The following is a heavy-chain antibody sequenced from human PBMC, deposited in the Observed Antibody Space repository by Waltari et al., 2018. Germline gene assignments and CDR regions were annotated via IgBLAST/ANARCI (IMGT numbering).Heavy chain of an antibody. CDR3: SYIAATGGC. J-gene: IGHJ4*02. CDR2: ILYDGSNK. V-gene: IGHV3-30*03. Sequence: QVQLVESGGGVVQPGRSLRLSCAASGFMFSSYGMHWVRQAPGTGLEWVAVILYDGSNKDYADSVKCRFTISRDNSKNTLYLQMNSLRPEDTAVYYCSYIAATGGCWGQGTLVTVSS. CDR1: GFMFSSYG. D-gene: IGHD6-13*01.